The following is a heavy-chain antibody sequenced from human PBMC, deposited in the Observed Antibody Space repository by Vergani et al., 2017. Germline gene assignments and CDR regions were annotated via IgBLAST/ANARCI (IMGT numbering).Heavy chain of an antibody. Sequence: EVQLVESGGGLVKRGGSLRLPCAASGFTLSSYSMNWVRQAPGKGREWGSSISGSSSYIHYSNSLKCRFTISRDNAKSSLYLQMNSLRAEDTGVYYCARYRYYLGSGSYPYFYYYGLDFWGQGTAVTVSS. D-gene: IGHD3-10*01. CDR1: GFTLSSYS. CDR3: ARYRYYLGSGSYPYFYYYGLDF. V-gene: IGHV3-21*01. J-gene: IGHJ6*01. CDR2: ISGSSSYI.